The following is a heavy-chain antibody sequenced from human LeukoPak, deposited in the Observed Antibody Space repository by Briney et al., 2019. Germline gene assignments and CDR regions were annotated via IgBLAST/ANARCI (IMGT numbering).Heavy chain of an antibody. J-gene: IGHJ4*02. CDR3: ARDPAPYSGSYSYFDY. CDR2: ISSSSSYI. Sequence: GGSLRLSCAASGFTFSSYSMNWVRQAPGKGLEWVSSISSSSSYIYYADSVKGRFTISRDNAKNSLYLQMNSLRAEDTAVYYCARDPAPYSGSYSYFDYWGQGTLVTVSS. D-gene: IGHD1-26*01. V-gene: IGHV3-21*01. CDR1: GFTFSSYS.